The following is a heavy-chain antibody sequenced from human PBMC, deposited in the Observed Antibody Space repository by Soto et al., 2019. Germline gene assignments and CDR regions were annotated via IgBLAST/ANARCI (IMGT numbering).Heavy chain of an antibody. Sequence: EVQVVESGGGLIQPGGSLRLSCEVSGFTVTANYMSWVRQAPGKGLEWVTVIYSGGTTYYADSVKGRFTISRDISKNTLYLQMNSLRAADTAVYYCHGYGHWGQGTLVTVSS. V-gene: IGHV3-53*01. D-gene: IGHD5-12*01. CDR3: HGYGH. CDR1: GFTVTANY. J-gene: IGHJ4*02. CDR2: IYSGGTT.